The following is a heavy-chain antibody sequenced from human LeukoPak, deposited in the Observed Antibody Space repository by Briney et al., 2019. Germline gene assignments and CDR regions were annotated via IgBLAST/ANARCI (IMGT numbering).Heavy chain of an antibody. CDR3: ARVSGTYSRGPFDL. V-gene: IGHV1-2*02. Sequence: ASLTVSCTASGYSFTDYYMHWVRQAPGQGLEWMGWINPNSGGTNYAQQIQGSATITNTTTNSTALMQLNRLRSDDTAVYYCARVSGTYSRGPFDLWGQGTRVSVSS. J-gene: IGHJ4*02. CDR1: GYSFTDYY. CDR2: INPNSGGT. D-gene: IGHD3-10*01.